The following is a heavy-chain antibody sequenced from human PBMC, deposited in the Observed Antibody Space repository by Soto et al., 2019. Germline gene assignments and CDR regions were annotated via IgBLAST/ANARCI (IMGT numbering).Heavy chain of an antibody. CDR3: VKDVDCGGDCYTDYDAFDI. Sequence: GGSLRLSCSASGFTFSSYAMHWVRQAPGKGLEYVSAISSNGGSTYYADSVKGRFTISRDNSKNTLYLQMSSLRAEDTAVYYCVKDVDCGGDCYTDYDAFDIWGQGSMVTVSS. J-gene: IGHJ3*02. V-gene: IGHV3-64D*08. CDR2: ISSNGGST. CDR1: GFTFSSYA. D-gene: IGHD2-21*02.